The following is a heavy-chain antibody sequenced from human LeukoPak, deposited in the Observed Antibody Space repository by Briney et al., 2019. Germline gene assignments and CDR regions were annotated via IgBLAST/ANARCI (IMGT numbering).Heavy chain of an antibody. CDR1: GFTFSTST. CDR3: ARDRITIFGVVES. D-gene: IGHD3-3*01. CDR2: ISSSSDYI. V-gene: IGHV3-21*01. Sequence: GGSLRLSCAASGFTFSTSTMNWVRQAPGKGLEWVSSISSSSDYIYYADSVRGRFTISRDNAKNSLYLQMNSLRAEDTAVYYCARDRITIFGVVESWGQGTLVTVSS. J-gene: IGHJ4*02.